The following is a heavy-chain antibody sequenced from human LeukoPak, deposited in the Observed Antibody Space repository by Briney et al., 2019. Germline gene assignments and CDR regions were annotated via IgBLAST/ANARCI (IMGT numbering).Heavy chain of an antibody. D-gene: IGHD3-22*01. CDR3: ARDSSGLSYFDY. CDR1: GFTVSSNY. CDR2: IYSGGTT. Sequence: PGGSLRLSCAASGFTVSSNYMSWVRQAPGKGLDWVSVIYSGGTTYYTDSVKGRFTISGDNSKNTLYLQMNSLRAEDTAVYYCARDSSGLSYFDYWGQGTLVTVSS. J-gene: IGHJ4*02. V-gene: IGHV3-66*01.